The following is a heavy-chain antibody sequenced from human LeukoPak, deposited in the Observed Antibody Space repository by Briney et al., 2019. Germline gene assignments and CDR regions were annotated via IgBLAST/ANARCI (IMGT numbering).Heavy chain of an antibody. CDR3: ARDFKAYCGGDCYPRYFQH. V-gene: IGHV3-30*04. J-gene: IGHJ1*01. D-gene: IGHD2-21*02. Sequence: GGSLRLSCAASGFTFSSYAMHWVRQAPGKGLEWVAVISYDGSNKYYADSVKGRFTISRDNSKNTLYLQMNSLRAEDTAVYYCARDFKAYCGGDCYPRYFQHWGQGTLVTVSS. CDR1: GFTFSSYA. CDR2: ISYDGSNK.